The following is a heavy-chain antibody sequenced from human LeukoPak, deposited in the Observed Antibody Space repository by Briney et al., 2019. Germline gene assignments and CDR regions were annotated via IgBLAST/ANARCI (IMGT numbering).Heavy chain of an antibody. J-gene: IGHJ4*02. CDR1: GGSFSGYY. Sequence: SETLSLTCAVYGGSFSGYYWSWIRQPPGKGLEWIGEINHSGSTNYNPSLKSRVTISVDTSKNQFSLKLSSVTAADTAVYYCARGREWELLLWGQGTLVTVSS. D-gene: IGHD1-26*01. CDR2: INHSGST. CDR3: ARGREWELLL. V-gene: IGHV4-34*01.